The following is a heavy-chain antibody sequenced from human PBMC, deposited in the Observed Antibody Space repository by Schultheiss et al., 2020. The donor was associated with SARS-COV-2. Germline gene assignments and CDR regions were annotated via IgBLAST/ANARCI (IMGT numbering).Heavy chain of an antibody. J-gene: IGHJ6*02. Sequence: SETLSLTCTVSGGSISSSSYYWGWIRQPPGKGLEWIGSMYYSGSTYYNPSLKSRVTISVDTSKNQLSLKLSSVTAADTAVYYCARDLRGSSSMDVWGQGTTVTVSS. CDR2: MYYSGST. CDR3: ARDLRGSSSMDV. V-gene: IGHV4-39*07. CDR1: GGSISSSSYY. D-gene: IGHD6-6*01.